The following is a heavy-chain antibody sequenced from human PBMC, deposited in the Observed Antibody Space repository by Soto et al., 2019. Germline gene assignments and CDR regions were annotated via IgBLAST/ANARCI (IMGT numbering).Heavy chain of an antibody. D-gene: IGHD1-1*01. J-gene: IGHJ6*02. CDR1: RFTFSSYA. CDR2: IISNGGST. V-gene: IGHV3-64D*06. CDR3: VKDTGKLTGMDA. Sequence: XGSLRLSCSASRFTFSSYAMHWVRQAPGKGLEYVSAIISNGGSTYYADSVKGRLTISRDNSKNTLYLQMSSLRAEDTAVYYCVKDTGKLTGMDAWGQGTTVTVSS.